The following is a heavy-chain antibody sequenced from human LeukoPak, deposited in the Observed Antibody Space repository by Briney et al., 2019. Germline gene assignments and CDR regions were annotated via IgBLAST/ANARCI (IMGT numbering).Heavy chain of an antibody. CDR2: IYYSGST. D-gene: IGHD1-26*01. V-gene: IGHV4-31*03. J-gene: IGHJ6*02. CDR3: ARQSEGATNYYYGMDV. Sequence: SQTLSLTCTVSGGSISSGGYYWSWIRQHPGKGLEWIGYIYYSGSTYYNPSLKSRVTISVDRSKNQFSLKLSSVTAADTAVYYCARQSEGATNYYYGMDVWGQGTTVTVSS. CDR1: GGSISSGGYY.